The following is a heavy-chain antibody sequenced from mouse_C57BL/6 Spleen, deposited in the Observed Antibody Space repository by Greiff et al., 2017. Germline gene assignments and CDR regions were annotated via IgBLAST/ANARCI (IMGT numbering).Heavy chain of an antibody. Sequence: VKLQQPGAELVRPGSSVKLSCKASGYTFTSYWMDWVKQRPGQGLEWIGNIYPSDSETHYNQKFKDKATLTVDKSSSTAYMQLSSLTSEDSAVYYCARWNYYGSRDAMDYWGQGTSVTVSS. J-gene: IGHJ4*01. CDR3: ARWNYYGSRDAMDY. CDR2: IYPSDSET. V-gene: IGHV1-61*01. CDR1: GYTFTSYW. D-gene: IGHD1-1*01.